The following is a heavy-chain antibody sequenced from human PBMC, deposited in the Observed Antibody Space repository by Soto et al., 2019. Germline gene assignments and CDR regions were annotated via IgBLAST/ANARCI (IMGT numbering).Heavy chain of an antibody. V-gene: IGHV4-59*01. Sequence: PSETLSLPCTVSAGSISRDYWSWIRQPPGKRLEWIGYIYYSGSTNYNHSLKSRVTISVDTSKNQFSLKLSSVTAADTAVYFCARRNNSYYYYMDVYAKDTRATV. J-gene: IGHJ6*03. CDR1: AGSISRDY. D-gene: IGHD1-1*01. CDR3: ARRNNSYYYYMDV. CDR2: IYYSGST.